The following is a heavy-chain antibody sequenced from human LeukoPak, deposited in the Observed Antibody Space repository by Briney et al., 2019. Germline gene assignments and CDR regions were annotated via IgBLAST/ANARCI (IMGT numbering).Heavy chain of an antibody. Sequence: PSETLSLTCTVSGYSISSGYYWGWIRQPPGKGLEWIGSIYHSGSTYYNPSLKSRVTISVDTSKNQFSLKLSSVTAADTAVYYCARDLTFGGVIAPFVYWGQGTLVTVSS. CDR3: ARDLTFGGVIAPFVY. CDR1: GYSISSGYY. J-gene: IGHJ4*02. CDR2: IYHSGST. D-gene: IGHD3-16*02. V-gene: IGHV4-38-2*02.